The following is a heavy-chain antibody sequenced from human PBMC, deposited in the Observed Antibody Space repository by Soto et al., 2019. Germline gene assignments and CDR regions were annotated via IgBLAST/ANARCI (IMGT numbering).Heavy chain of an antibody. Sequence: GGSLRLSCAASGFTFSRSWLHWVRLAPGKGLVWVSRINGDGSITDYADSVKGRFTTSRDNAKNTLHLQMNSLRAEDTAVYYSASYSLSLTMMGELAFDIWGQGTMVTVSS. CDR2: INGDGSIT. J-gene: IGHJ3*02. CDR1: GFTFSRSW. CDR3: ASYSLSLTMMGELAFDI. D-gene: IGHD3-22*01. V-gene: IGHV3-74*01.